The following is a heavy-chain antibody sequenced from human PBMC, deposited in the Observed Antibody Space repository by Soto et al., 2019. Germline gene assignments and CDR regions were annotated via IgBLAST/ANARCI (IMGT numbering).Heavy chain of an antibody. V-gene: IGHV1-3*01. D-gene: IGHD4-17*01. CDR2: INADNGNT. CDR1: GYTFSGSV. CDR3: ASEIDATTATSLDY. J-gene: IGHJ4*02. Sequence: QVQLVQSGAEVKKPGASVKVSCKASGYTFSGSVMHWVRQAPGQGLEWMGWINADNGNTKYSQKFQGRVTMKWDTSASTAYMELSSLRSEDTAIYYCASEIDATTATSLDYWGQGTLVTVSS.